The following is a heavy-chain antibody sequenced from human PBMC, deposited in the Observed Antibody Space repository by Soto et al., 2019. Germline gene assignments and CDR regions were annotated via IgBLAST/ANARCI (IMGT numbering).Heavy chain of an antibody. V-gene: IGHV3-7*01. CDR1: GFSVSNSW. J-gene: IGHJ4*02. CDR2: MKEDGTLQ. Sequence: LRLSCAVSGFSVSNSWMSLVRQAPGKGLEWVAAMKEDGTLQYYVDSVKGRFTISRDNAKNLLFLDMSSLRGQDTAIYYCSRDLSSSSAYWGQGTQVTVSS. D-gene: IGHD6-6*01. CDR3: SRDLSSSSAY.